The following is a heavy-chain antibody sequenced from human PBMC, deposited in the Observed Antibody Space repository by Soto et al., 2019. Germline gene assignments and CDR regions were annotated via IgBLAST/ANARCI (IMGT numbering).Heavy chain of an antibody. V-gene: IGHV4-39*01. D-gene: IGHD1-26*01. CDR2: IYNSGKT. CDR1: GDSISSSSLD. Sequence: QLQLQESGPGLVKPSETVSLICTVSGDSISSSSLDWGWIRQPPGKGLEWIGSIYNSGKTYYSPSLESRVTISVDTSKNQFSLKLSSVSAADTAVYYCARNGSNSGSYSEYFQYWGQGTPVDVSS. CDR3: ARNGSNSGSYSEYFQY. J-gene: IGHJ1*01.